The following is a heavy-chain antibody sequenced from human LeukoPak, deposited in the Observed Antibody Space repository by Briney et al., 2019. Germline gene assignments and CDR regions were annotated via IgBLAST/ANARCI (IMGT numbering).Heavy chain of an antibody. D-gene: IGHD5-12*01. CDR3: ARDRMELRPGYRGYDWDYYYYGMDV. CDR1: GGSISSGGYY. J-gene: IGHJ6*02. CDR2: IYYSGST. V-gene: IGHV4-31*03. Sequence: SETLSLTCTVSGGSISSGGYYWSWIRQHPGKGLEWIGYIYYSGSTYYNPSLKSRVTISVDTSKNQFSLKLSSVTAADTAVYYCARDRMELRPGYRGYDWDYYYYGMDVWGQGTTVTVSS.